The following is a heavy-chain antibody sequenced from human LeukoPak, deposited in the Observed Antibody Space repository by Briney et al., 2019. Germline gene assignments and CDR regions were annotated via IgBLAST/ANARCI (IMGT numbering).Heavy chain of an antibody. CDR1: GGSISSGDYY. CDR2: IYYSGST. CDR3: ARRDWSGSLDY. Sequence: PSQTLSLTCTVSGGSISSGDYYWSWIRQPPGKGLEWIGYIYYSGSTNYDPALKSRVTISVDTSKNQFSLKLTSVTAADTAVYYCARRDWSGSLDYWGQGTLVTVSS. D-gene: IGHD1-26*01. J-gene: IGHJ4*02. V-gene: IGHV4-30-4*01.